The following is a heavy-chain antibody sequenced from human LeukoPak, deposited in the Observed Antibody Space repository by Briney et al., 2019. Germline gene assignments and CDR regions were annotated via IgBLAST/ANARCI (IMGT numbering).Heavy chain of an antibody. CDR1: GGTFSSYA. CDR2: IIPIFGTA. V-gene: IGHV1-69*13. J-gene: IGHJ3*02. Sequence: ASVKVSCKASGGTFSSYAISWVRQAPGQGLEWMGGIIPIFGTANYAQKFQGRVTITADESTSTAYMELSSLRSEDTAVYYCARDGGAVPAAIVRAFDIRGQGTMVTVSS. D-gene: IGHD2-2*02. CDR3: ARDGGAVPAAIVRAFDI.